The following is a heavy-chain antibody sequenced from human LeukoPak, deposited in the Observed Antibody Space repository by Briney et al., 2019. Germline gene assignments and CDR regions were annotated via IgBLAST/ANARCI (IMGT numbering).Heavy chain of an antibody. D-gene: IGHD3-22*01. J-gene: IGHJ4*02. CDR1: GFTFSSYW. V-gene: IGHV3-7*03. CDR3: TRDGSGYDY. Sequence: GGSLRLSCAASGFTFSSYWMSWVRQAPGKGLEWVANIKQDGSDKYYVDSVKGRFTISRDNAKNSLYLQMNGLRAEDTAVYYCTRDGSGYDYWGQGTLVTVSS. CDR2: IKQDGSDK.